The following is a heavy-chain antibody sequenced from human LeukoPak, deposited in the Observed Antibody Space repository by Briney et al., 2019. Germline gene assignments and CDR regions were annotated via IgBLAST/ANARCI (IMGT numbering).Heavy chain of an antibody. D-gene: IGHD2-2*01. V-gene: IGHV1-18*01. CDR3: AREYCSTTRCYMADY. J-gene: IGHJ4*02. CDR1: GYRFTSYG. CDR2: IRGYNGNT. Sequence: GASVKVSFKASGYRFTSYGISWVRQAPGQGLEWIGWIRGYNGNTNYAQKLQGRVTMTTDTSTSTAYMELRSLRSDDTAVYYCAREYCSTTRCYMADYWGQGTLVTVSS.